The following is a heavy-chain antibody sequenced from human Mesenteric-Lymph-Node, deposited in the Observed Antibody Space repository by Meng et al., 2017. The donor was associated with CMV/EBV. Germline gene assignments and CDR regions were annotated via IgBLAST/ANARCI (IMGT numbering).Heavy chain of an antibody. CDR2: IYSGGST. D-gene: IGHD1-26*01. Sequence: GESLKISCAASGFTVSSNYMSWVRQAPGKGLEWVSVIYSGGSTYYADSVKGRFTISRDNSKNTLYLQMNSLRAEDTAVYYCARDISSGSYGDYYGMDVWGQGTTVTVSS. CDR3: ARDISSGSYGDYYGMDV. J-gene: IGHJ6*02. V-gene: IGHV3-66*02. CDR1: GFTVSSNY.